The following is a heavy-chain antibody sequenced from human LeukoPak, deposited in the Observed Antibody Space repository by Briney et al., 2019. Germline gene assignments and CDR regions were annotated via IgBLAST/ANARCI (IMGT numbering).Heavy chain of an antibody. CDR1: GFTFVTYG. CDR3: ARVRLATWEYFQH. V-gene: IGHV1-18*01. D-gene: IGHD6-19*01. J-gene: IGHJ1*01. Sequence: ASMKVSCKTSGFTFVTYGFSWVRQAPGQGLEWMGWISAHNGATYYAQKLQGRVTMTRDTSISTAYMELSRLRSNDTAVYYYARVRLATWEYFQHWGQGTLVTVSS. CDR2: ISAHNGAT.